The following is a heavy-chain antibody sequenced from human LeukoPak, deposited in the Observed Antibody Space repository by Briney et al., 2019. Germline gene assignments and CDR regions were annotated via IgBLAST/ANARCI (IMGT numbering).Heavy chain of an antibody. J-gene: IGHJ4*02. CDR1: GFTFSSYS. CDR3: VKDGSGSYYTYYFDY. CDR2: ISSNGGST. D-gene: IGHD3-10*01. V-gene: IGHV3-64D*06. Sequence: PGGSLRLSCAASGFTFSSYSMNWVRQAPGKGLEYVSAISSNGGSTYYADSVKGRFTISRDNSKNTLYLQMSSLRAEDTAVYYCVKDGSGSYYTYYFDYWGQGTLVTVSS.